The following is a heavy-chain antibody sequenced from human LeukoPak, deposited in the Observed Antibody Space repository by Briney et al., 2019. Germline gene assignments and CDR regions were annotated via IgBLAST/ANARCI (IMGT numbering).Heavy chain of an antibody. CDR2: ISSSSSYI. J-gene: IGHJ6*02. V-gene: IGHV3-21*01. Sequence: GGSLRLSCAASGFTFGSYSMNWVRQAPGKGLEWVSSISSSSSYIYYADSVKGRFTISRDNAKNSLYLQMNSLRAEDTAVYYCARDLRIYGDYAGLYGMDVWGQGTTVTVSS. CDR1: GFTFGSYS. CDR3: ARDLRIYGDYAGLYGMDV. D-gene: IGHD4-17*01.